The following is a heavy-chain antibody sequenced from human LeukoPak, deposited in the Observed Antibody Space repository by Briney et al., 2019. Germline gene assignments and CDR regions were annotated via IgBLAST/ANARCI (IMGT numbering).Heavy chain of an antibody. CDR1: GYSLTELS. CDR3: ATGTIYCSSCSDDY. Sequence: ASVKVSCKVSGYSLTELSMHWVRQAPGRGLEWMGGFDPDDGETPLFAQKFQGGVSLTEDTSTDTAYMELSSLSSEDTAVYYCATGTIYCSSCSDDYWGQGTLVTVSS. CDR2: FDPDDGET. D-gene: IGHD2-2*01. V-gene: IGHV1-24*01. J-gene: IGHJ4*02.